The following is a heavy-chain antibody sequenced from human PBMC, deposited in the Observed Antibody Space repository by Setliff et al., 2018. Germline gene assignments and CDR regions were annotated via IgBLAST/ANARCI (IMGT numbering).Heavy chain of an antibody. D-gene: IGHD1-1*01. CDR3: ARDMGQPYYFES. Sequence: TSETLSLTCSVYGESFSNNYWSWIRQTPGKGLEWIGESNHGGSTSYHPSLKSRLTMSVGTSKNQFSLMLTSVTAADTAVYYCARDMGQPYYFESWGLGTLVTV. CDR2: SNHGGST. J-gene: IGHJ4*02. V-gene: IGHV4-34*01. CDR1: GESFSNNY.